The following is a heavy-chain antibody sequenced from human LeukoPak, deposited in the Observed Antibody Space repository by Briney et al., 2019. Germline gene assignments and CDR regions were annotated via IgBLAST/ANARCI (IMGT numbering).Heavy chain of an antibody. J-gene: IGHJ6*02. Sequence: SETLSLTCTVSGGSIISYYWGWIRQPPGKGLEWIGYIYSSGSTKYNPSLKSRVTISVDTSKNQFSLRLSSVTAADTAVYYCARGYYQVDYYGLDVWGQGTTVTVSS. CDR1: GGSIISYY. CDR2: IYSSGST. CDR3: ARGYYQVDYYGLDV. D-gene: IGHD3-10*01. V-gene: IGHV4-59*01.